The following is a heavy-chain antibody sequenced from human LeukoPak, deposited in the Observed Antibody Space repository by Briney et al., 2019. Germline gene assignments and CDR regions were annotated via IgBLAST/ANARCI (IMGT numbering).Heavy chain of an antibody. CDR1: GYTLTELS. J-gene: IGHJ3*02. CDR3: ATPNSNFDAFDI. D-gene: IGHD4-11*01. Sequence: ASVKVSCKVSGYTLTELSMHWVRQAPGKGLEWMGGFDPEDGETIYAQKFQGRVTMTEDTSTGTAYMELSSLRSEDTAVYYCATPNSNFDAFDIWGQGTMVTVSS. CDR2: FDPEDGET. V-gene: IGHV1-24*01.